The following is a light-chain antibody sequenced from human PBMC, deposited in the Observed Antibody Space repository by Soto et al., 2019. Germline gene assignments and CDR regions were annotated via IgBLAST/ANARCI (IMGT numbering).Light chain of an antibody. J-gene: IGLJ2*01. CDR2: EVS. CDR3: SSYAGSNNVV. CDR1: SSDVGGYNY. Sequence: QSALTQPPSASGSPGQSVTISCTGTSSDVGGYNYVSWYQQHPGKAPKLMIYEVSKRPSGVPDRFSGSKSGNXASLTVSGLEAEDEADYYCSSYAGSNNVVFXXGTKXAVL. V-gene: IGLV2-8*01.